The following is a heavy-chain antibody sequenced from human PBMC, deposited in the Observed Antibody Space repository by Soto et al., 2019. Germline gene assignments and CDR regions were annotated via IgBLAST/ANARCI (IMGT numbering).Heavy chain of an antibody. V-gene: IGHV3-23*01. CDR3: ARDRGSSSSRRGFDF. CDR1: GFTFTSYA. D-gene: IGHD6-6*01. CDR2: ISGSGGST. Sequence: EVQLLESGGGLVQPGGSLRLSCAASGFTFTSYAMNWVRQAPGKGLEWVSAISGSGGSTYYADSVKGRFTISRDNSKNTLYRQMESLRAEDMAVYYCARDRGSSSSRRGFDFWGQGTLVTVSS. J-gene: IGHJ4*02.